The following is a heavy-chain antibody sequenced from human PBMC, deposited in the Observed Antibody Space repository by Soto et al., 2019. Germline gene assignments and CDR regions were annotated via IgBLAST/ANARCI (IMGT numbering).Heavy chain of an antibody. CDR3: AREGSYGDYLGY. J-gene: IGHJ4*02. Sequence: QVQLQESGPGLVKPSQTLSLTCTVSGGSISSGDYYWSWIRQPPGKGLEWIGYIYYSGSTYYNPSLQSRVTIPVDTSDNQFPLKLSSVIAADAAVYYCAREGSYGDYLGYWGQGTLVTVSS. V-gene: IGHV4-30-4*01. D-gene: IGHD4-17*01. CDR1: GGSISSGDYY. CDR2: IYYSGST.